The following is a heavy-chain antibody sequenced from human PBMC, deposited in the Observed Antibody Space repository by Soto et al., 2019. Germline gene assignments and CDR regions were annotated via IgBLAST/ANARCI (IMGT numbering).Heavy chain of an antibody. J-gene: IGHJ4*02. CDR3: ARGRSSRELHPTYFDY. CDR1: GFTFGGYA. D-gene: IGHD3-10*01. V-gene: IGHV3-49*04. CDR2: IRGKAYSGTT. Sequence: EVQLVESGGGLLQPGRSLRLSCTTSGFTFGGYAMSWVRQAPGKGLEWVGFIRGKAYSGTTEYAASVRGRFTISRDDSKSIAYLQMNSLESEDTAVYYCARGRSSRELHPTYFDYWGQGTLVTVSS.